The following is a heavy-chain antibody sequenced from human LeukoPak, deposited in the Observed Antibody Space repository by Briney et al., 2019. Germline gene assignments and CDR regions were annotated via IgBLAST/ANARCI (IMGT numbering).Heavy chain of an antibody. J-gene: IGHJ5*02. D-gene: IGHD6-19*01. CDR1: EFTFSNYV. V-gene: IGHV3-23*01. CDR2: IRQSGDIT. CDR3: AKCSTSAYTTGWCNWIDP. Sequence: PGGSLRLSCAASEFTFSNYVMNWVRQAPGKGLEWVSSIRQSGDITYYADSVKGRFTISRDNSKNTLSLQMNSLRADDTAVYYCAKCSTSAYTTGWCNWIDPWGQGTLVTVSS.